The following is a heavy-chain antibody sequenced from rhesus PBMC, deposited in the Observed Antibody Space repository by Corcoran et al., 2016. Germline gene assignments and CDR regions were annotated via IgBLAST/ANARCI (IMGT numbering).Heavy chain of an antibody. CDR1: GFSISTTGTS. D-gene: IGHD6-13*01. V-gene: IGHV2-95*01. CDR3: ARYSSWTTFFDY. CDR2: IYRNDSK. Sequence: QVTLKESGPALVKPTQTLTLTCTFSGFSISTTGTSVGWIRQPPGKALEWLASIYRNDSKYYSTSLKSSLTISKDTSKHQVVLTMTNMDPVDTATYYCARYSSWTTFFDYWGQGVLVTVSS. J-gene: IGHJ4*01.